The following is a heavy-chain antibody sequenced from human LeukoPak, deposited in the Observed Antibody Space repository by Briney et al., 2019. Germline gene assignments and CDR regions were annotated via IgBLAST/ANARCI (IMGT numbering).Heavy chain of an antibody. J-gene: IGHJ4*02. D-gene: IGHD6-13*01. V-gene: IGHV3-9*01. CDR1: GFTFDDYA. CDR2: INWNSGSI. Sequence: GGSLRLSCAASGFTFDDYAMHWVRQAPGKGLEWVSGINWNSGSIGYADSVRGRFTISRDNAKNSLYLQMNRLRAEDTALYYCAKGRGIQKTTAIDYWGQGTLVTVSS. CDR3: AKGRGIQKTTAIDY.